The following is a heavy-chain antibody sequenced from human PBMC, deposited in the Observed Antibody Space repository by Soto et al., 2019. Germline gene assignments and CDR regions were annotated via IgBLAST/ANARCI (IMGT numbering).Heavy chain of an antibody. J-gene: IGHJ4*02. CDR3: ARDLGDSNGGVCQSRGLFY. CDR1: GFTFSSYE. V-gene: IGHV3-48*03. Sequence: GGSLRLSCAASGFTFSSYEMDWVRQAPGKGLEWISYISSIGTTTYYADSVKGRFTISRDNTKNSLFLQMNSLRAEDTAIYYCARDLGDSNGGVCQSRGLFYWGQGALVTVSS. D-gene: IGHD2-21*02. CDR2: ISSIGTTT.